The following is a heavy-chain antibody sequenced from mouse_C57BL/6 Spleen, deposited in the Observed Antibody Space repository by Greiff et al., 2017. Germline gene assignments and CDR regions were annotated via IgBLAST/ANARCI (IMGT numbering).Heavy chain of an antibody. V-gene: IGHV3-6*01. CDR3: AREDYAMDY. Sequence: EVQLQESGPGLVKPSPSLSLTCSVTGYSITSGYYWNWIRQFPGNKLEWMGYISYDGSNNYNPSLKNRISITRDTSKNQFFLKLNSVTTEDTATYYCAREDYAMDYWGQGTSVTVSS. CDR2: ISYDGSN. J-gene: IGHJ4*01. CDR1: GYSITSGYY.